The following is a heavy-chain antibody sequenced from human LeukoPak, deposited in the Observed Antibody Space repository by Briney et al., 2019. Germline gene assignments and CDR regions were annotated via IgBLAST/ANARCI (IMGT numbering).Heavy chain of an antibody. J-gene: IGHJ5*02. CDR1: GGSFSGYY. CDR2: INHSGST. Sequence: SETLSLTCAVYGGSFSGYYWSWIRQPPGKGLEWIGEINHSGSTNYNPSLKSRVTISVDTSKNQFSLKLSSVTAADTAVYYCARGGRLPAAKRWFDPWGQGTLVTVSS. D-gene: IGHD2-2*01. V-gene: IGHV4-34*01. CDR3: ARGGRLPAAKRWFDP.